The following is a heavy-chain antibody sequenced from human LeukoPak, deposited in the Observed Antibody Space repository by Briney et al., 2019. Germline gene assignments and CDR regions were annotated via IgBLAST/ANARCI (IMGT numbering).Heavy chain of an antibody. D-gene: IGHD2-2*03. Sequence: PGGSLRLSCAASGFTFSSYSMNWVRQAPGKGLEWVSSISSSSSYIYYADSVKGRFTISRDNSKNTLYLQMNSLRAEDTAVYYCAKDGYCSSTSCPTLYYYYMDVWGKGTTVTISS. CDR1: GFTFSSYS. V-gene: IGHV3-21*01. CDR3: AKDGYCSSTSCPTLYYYYMDV. CDR2: ISSSSSYI. J-gene: IGHJ6*03.